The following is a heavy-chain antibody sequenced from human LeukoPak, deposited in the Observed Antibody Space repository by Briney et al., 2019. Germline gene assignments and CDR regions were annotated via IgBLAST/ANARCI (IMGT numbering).Heavy chain of an antibody. CDR2: ISSSSRYI. CDR3: ARDREEDYYMDV. V-gene: IGHV3-21*01. CDR1: GFTFSSYA. J-gene: IGHJ6*03. Sequence: GGSLRLSCAASGFTFSSYAMSWVRQAPGKGLEWVSSISSSSRYIYYADSVKGRFTISRDNAKNSLYLQMNSLRAEDTAVYYCARDREEDYYMDVWGKGTTVTVSS.